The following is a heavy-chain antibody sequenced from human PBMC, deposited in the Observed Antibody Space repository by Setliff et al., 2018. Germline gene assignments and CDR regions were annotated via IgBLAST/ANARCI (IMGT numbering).Heavy chain of an antibody. CDR2: IGSSTSTI. D-gene: IGHD1-1*01. V-gene: IGHV3-48*01. Sequence: GGSLRLSCAASGFTFSSYNMNWVRQAPGKGLEWVSYIGSSTSTIYYADSVKGRFTISRDNARNSLYLQMSSLRAEDTAMYYCARGHTIGALLRHFDCWGQGTLVTVSS. CDR3: ARGHTIGALLRHFDC. CDR1: GFTFSSYN. J-gene: IGHJ4*02.